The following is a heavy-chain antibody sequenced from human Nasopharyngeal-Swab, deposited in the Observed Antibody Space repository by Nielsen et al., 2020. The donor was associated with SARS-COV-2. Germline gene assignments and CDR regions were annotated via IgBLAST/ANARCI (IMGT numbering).Heavy chain of an antibody. CDR1: GGSISSYS. D-gene: IGHD6-19*01. Sequence: SETLSLTCTVSGGSISSYSWSWIRQPPGKGLEWIGYIYYSGSTNYNPSLKSRVTISVDTSKNQFSLKLSSVTAADTAVYYCARTGYSSGWYFILGYWGQGTLVTVSS. CDR2: IYYSGST. J-gene: IGHJ4*02. V-gene: IGHV4-59*01. CDR3: ARTGYSSGWYFILGY.